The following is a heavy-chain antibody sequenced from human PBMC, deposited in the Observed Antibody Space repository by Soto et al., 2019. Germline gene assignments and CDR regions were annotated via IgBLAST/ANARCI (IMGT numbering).Heavy chain of an antibody. Sequence: GGSLRLSCAASDFTFGDFAMSWVRQAPGKGLEWVASISASSRSTYYADSVRGRFSISRDNSKNTLVLQMKILTAADTALYFCAKNYYESGSYYLFDAWGQGTQVTVSS. D-gene: IGHD3-10*01. CDR2: ISASSRST. CDR1: DFTFGDFA. J-gene: IGHJ5*02. CDR3: AKNYYESGSYYLFDA. V-gene: IGHV3-23*01.